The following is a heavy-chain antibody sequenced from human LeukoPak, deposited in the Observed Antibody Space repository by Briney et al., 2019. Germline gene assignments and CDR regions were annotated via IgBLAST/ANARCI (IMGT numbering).Heavy chain of an antibody. CDR1: GFTFSSYW. V-gene: IGHV3-74*01. CDR3: AKDRSQYSGYDYLDY. Sequence: GGSLRLSCAASGFTFSSYWMHWVRQAPGKGLVWVSRINSDGSSTSYADSVKGRLTISRDNSKNTLYLQMNSLRAEDTAVYYCAKDRSQYSGYDYLDYWGQGTLVTVSS. J-gene: IGHJ4*02. D-gene: IGHD5-12*01. CDR2: INSDGSST.